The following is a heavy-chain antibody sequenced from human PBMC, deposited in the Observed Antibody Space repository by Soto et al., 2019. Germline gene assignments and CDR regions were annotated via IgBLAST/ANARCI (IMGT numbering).Heavy chain of an antibody. CDR1: GFTFSSYA. D-gene: IGHD3-10*01. Sequence: EVQLLESGGDWVQPGKSLRLSCEASGFTFSSYAMTWVRQAPGRGLEWVSSISSSGTYKYYADSVKGRFTITRDNSKNAVMLPMNSVKGDATDVDYGAQDQGTRGVSLRRADDYWGQGTLVAVSS. CDR3: AQDQGTRGVSLRRADDY. CDR2: ISSSGTYK. J-gene: IGHJ4*02. V-gene: IGHV3-23*01.